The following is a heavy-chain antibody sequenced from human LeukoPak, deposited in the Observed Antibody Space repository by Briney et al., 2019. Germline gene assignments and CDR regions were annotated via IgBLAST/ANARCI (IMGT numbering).Heavy chain of an antibody. Sequence: SETLTLTCTVSGGSISSISYYWGWIRQPPGKGLEWIGSIYHSGSTYHNPSLKSRVTISVDTSKNQFSLRLTSVTAADTAVYFCATLVSTRYYFDYWGQGTLVTVSS. V-gene: IGHV4-39*07. D-gene: IGHD5/OR15-5a*01. CDR1: GGSISSISYY. CDR2: IYHSGST. J-gene: IGHJ4*02. CDR3: ATLVSTRYYFDY.